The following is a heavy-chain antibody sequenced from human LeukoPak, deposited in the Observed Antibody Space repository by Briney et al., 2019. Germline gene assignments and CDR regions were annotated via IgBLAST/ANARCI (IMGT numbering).Heavy chain of an antibody. D-gene: IGHD3-16*01. J-gene: IGHJ6*02. CDR1: GGTFNNYA. CDR2: IIPTLDIT. CDR3: ARDQGLIDPPPYGLDV. Sequence: ASVKVSCKASGGTFNNYAFTWVRQAPGQGLEWMGRIIPTLDITIYAQKFQGRVTITADKSTSTAYIELSSLSSEDTAVYYCARDQGLIDPPPYGLDVWGQGTTVTVSS. V-gene: IGHV1-69*04.